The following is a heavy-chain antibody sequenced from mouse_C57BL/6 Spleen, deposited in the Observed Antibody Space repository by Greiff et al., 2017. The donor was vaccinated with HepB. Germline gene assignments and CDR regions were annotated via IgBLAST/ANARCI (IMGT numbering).Heavy chain of an antibody. CDR1: GYTFTSYW. CDR3: ARSLIPYAMDY. V-gene: IGHV1-52*01. J-gene: IGHJ4*01. CDR2: IDPSDSET. Sequence: QVQLKQPGAELVRPGSSVKLSCKASGYTFTSYWMHWVKQRPIQGLEWIGNIDPSDSETHYNQKFKDKATLTVDKSSSTAYMQLSSLTSEDSAVYYCARSLIPYAMDYGGQGTSVTVSS.